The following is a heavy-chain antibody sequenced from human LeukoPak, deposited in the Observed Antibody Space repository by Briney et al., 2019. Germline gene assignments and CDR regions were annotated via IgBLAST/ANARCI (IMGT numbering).Heavy chain of an antibody. J-gene: IGHJ6*02. CDR3: VRDQKITFGGVIAPSVGLDV. D-gene: IGHD3-16*02. V-gene: IGHV1-3*01. CDR2: INAGNGNT. Sequence: ASVKVSCKASGYTFINYAMHWVRQAPGQRLEWMGWINAGNGNTQYSQKFQGRVTITRDTSASTAYMALSNLRSEDTAVYYCVRDQKITFGGVIAPSVGLDVWGQGTTVTVSS. CDR1: GYTFINYA.